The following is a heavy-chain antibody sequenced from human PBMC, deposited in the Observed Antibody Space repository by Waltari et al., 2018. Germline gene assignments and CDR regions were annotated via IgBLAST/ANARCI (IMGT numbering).Heavy chain of an antibody. J-gene: IGHJ5*02. D-gene: IGHD3-10*01. CDR2: MNPNRGNT. Sequence: QVQLVQSGAEVKKPGSSVKVSCKASGGTFSSYAINWVRQATGQGLEWMGWMNPNRGNTGYAQKFQVRVTMTMNTSISTAYMELSSLRSEDTAVYYCARGGEGFGELMSFNWFDPWGQGTLVTVSS. CDR1: GGTFSSYA. V-gene: IGHV1-8*02. CDR3: ARGGEGFGELMSFNWFDP.